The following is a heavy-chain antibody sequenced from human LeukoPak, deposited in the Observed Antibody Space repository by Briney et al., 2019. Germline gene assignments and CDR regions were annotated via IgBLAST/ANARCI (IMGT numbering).Heavy chain of an antibody. V-gene: IGHV3-30*02. CDR3: AKREGTMVRGVTDYYYYYYMDV. Sequence: PGGSLRLSCAPSGFTFSSYSMHWVRQAPGKGLEWVAFIRYDGSNKYYADSVKGRFTISRDNSKNTLYLQMNSLRAEDTAVYYCAKREGTMVRGVTDYYYYYYMDVWGKGTTVTISS. J-gene: IGHJ6*03. D-gene: IGHD3-10*01. CDR2: IRYDGSNK. CDR1: GFTFSSYS.